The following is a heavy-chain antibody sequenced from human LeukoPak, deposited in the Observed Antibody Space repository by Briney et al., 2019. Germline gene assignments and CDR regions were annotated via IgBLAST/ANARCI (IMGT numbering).Heavy chain of an antibody. J-gene: IGHJ6*03. CDR1: GGTFSSYA. CDR3: ARRSGLDDFWSGPYYYYMDV. V-gene: IGHV1-69*05. D-gene: IGHD3-3*01. CDR2: IIPIFGTA. Sequence: SVKVSCKASGGTFSSYAITWVRQAPGQELEWMGGIIPIFGTANYAQKFQGRVTITTDESTSTAYMELSSLRSEDTAVYYCARRSGLDDFWSGPYYYYMDVWGKGTTVTVSS.